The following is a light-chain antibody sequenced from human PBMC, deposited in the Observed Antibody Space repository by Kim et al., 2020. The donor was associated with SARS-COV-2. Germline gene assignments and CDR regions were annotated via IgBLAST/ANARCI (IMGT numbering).Light chain of an antibody. CDR1: HDITNY. V-gene: IGKV1-33*01. CDR3: QQYQKPPLT. J-gene: IGKJ5*01. Sequence: DIQMTQSPSSLSASVGDRVTITCQASHDITNYLNWYQQKLGKAPKLLIYDASTLEAGVPSRFSGSGSGTNFTLTITNLQPEDIGTYFCQQYQKPPLTFGPGTQLEIK. CDR2: DAS.